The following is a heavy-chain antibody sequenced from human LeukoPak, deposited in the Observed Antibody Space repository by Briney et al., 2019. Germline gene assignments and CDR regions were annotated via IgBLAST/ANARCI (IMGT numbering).Heavy chain of an antibody. D-gene: IGHD3-9*01. CDR2: ISSSGSTI. J-gene: IGHJ4*02. CDR3: AKDQEYYDILTGYYLGGIFDY. V-gene: IGHV3-48*03. Sequence: PGGSLRLSCAASGFTFSSYEMNWVRQAPGKGLEWVSYISSSGSTIYYADSVKGRFTISRDNAKNSLYLQMNSLRAEDTAVYYCAKDQEYYDILTGYYLGGIFDYWGQGTLVTVSS. CDR1: GFTFSSYE.